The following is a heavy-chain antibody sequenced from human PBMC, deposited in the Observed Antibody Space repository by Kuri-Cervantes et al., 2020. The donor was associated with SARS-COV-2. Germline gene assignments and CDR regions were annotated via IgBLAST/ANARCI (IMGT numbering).Heavy chain of an antibody. CDR3: ASQVDTAMAFDY. D-gene: IGHD5-18*01. V-gene: IGHV4-39*01. J-gene: IGHJ4*02. CDR1: GCPISSSSYY. Sequence: GSLRPSVTVSGCPISSSSYYWGWSRQSPGKGLEWIGSIYYSGSTYYNPSLKSRVTISVDTSKNQFSLKLSSVTAADTDVYYCASQVDTAMAFDYWGQGTLVTVSS. CDR2: IYYSGST.